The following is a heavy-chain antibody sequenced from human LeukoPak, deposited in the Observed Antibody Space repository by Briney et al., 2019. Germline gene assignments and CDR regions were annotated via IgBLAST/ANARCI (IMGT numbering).Heavy chain of an antibody. Sequence: GGSLRLSCAASGFTFSTYAMSWVRQAPEKGLEWVSGIGSGAGTYYAGSVKGRFTISRDNSKNTLYLQMNSLRAEDTAVYYCAKKTPGATPLDYWGQGILVTVSS. D-gene: IGHD1-26*01. CDR2: IGSGAGT. J-gene: IGHJ4*02. CDR3: AKKTPGATPLDY. CDR1: GFTFSTYA. V-gene: IGHV3-23*01.